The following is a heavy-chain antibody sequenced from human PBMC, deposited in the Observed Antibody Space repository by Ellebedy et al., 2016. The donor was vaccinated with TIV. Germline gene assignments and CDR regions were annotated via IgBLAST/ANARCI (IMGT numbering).Heavy chain of an antibody. CDR2: ISWNGGSI. Sequence: SLKISCAASGFTFDDFGMHWVRQAPGKGLEWVAGISWNGGSIGYMDSVRGRFTISRDNAQNSLYLRMNSLRTEDTAFYYCGKAITPMIWSNLDHWGQGTLVTVSS. CDR1: GFTFDDFG. V-gene: IGHV3-9*01. J-gene: IGHJ4*02. D-gene: IGHD3/OR15-3a*01. CDR3: GKAITPMIWSNLDH.